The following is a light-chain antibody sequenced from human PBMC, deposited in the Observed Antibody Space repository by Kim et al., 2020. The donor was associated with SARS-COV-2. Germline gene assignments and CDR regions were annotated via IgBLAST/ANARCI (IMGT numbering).Light chain of an antibody. CDR1: QSISTW. J-gene: IGKJ1*01. CDR3: QLYNSYSRT. Sequence: DIQMTQSPSTLSASVGDRVTITCRASQSISTWLAWYQQKPGKAPKLLIYKASSLESGVPSRFSGSGSGTEFSLTTSSLQPDDFATYYCQLYNSYSRTFGQGTKVDIK. V-gene: IGKV1-5*03. CDR2: KAS.